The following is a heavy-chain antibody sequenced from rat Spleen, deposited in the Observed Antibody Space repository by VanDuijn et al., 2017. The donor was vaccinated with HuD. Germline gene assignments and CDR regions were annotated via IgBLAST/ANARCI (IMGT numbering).Heavy chain of an antibody. CDR3: ATAMGPRGYYFDY. D-gene: IGHD1-7*01. J-gene: IGHJ2*01. CDR1: GFTFSDYY. V-gene: IGHV5-29*01. CDR2: LSYDATAP. Sequence: EVQLVESDGGLVQPGRSLKLSCAASGFTFSDYYMAWVRQAPTKGLEWVATLSYDATAPYYRDSVKGRFTISRDNAKTTLYLQMDSLRSEDTATYYCATAMGPRGYYFDYWGQGVMVTVSS.